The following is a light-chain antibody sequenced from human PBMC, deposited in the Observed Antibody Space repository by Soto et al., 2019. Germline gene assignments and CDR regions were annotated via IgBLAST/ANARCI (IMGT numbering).Light chain of an antibody. J-gene: IGLJ2*01. CDR2: DVS. V-gene: IGLV2-14*01. Sequence: QSALTQPASVSGSPGQSITISCTGTSSDVGGYNYVSWYQQHPGKAPKLMIYDVSNRPSGVSNRFSGSKSGNTASRTISGPQAEVVADYYCSSYTSSSTLHVVFGGGTTLTVL. CDR3: SSYTSSSTLHVV. CDR1: SSDVGGYNY.